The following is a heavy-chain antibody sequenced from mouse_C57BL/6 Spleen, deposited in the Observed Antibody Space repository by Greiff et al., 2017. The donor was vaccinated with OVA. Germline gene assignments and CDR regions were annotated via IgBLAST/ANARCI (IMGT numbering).Heavy chain of an antibody. J-gene: IGHJ4*01. CDR1: GYTFTSYW. Sequence: VQLQQSGAELVRPGTSVKLSCKASGYTFTSYWMHWVKQRPGQGLEWIGVIDPSDSYTNYNQKFKGKATLTVDTSSSTAYMQLSSLTSEDSAVYYCARYGSSYYYAMDYWGQGTSVTVSS. D-gene: IGHD1-1*01. CDR2: IDPSDSYT. V-gene: IGHV1-59*01. CDR3: ARYGSSYYYAMDY.